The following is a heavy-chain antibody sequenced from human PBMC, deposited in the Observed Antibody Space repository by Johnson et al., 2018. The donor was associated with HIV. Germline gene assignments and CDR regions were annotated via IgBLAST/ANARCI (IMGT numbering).Heavy chain of an antibody. CDR2: ISYDGSNK. J-gene: IGHJ3*02. D-gene: IGHD2-2*01. Sequence: QEQLVESGGGVVQPGRSLRLSCAASGFTFSSYGMHWVRQAPGKGLEWVAVISYDGSNKYYADSVKGRFTISRDNSKNTLYLQMNSLRAEDTAVYYCASKTPVVEDAFDIWGQGTMVTVSS. CDR3: ASKTPVVEDAFDI. V-gene: IGHV3-30*03. CDR1: GFTFSSYG.